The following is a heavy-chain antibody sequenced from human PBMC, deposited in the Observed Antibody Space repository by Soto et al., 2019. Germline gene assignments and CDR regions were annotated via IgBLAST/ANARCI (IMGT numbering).Heavy chain of an antibody. V-gene: IGHV3-7*04. Sequence: GGSLRLSCAASGFTFSSYWMSWVRQAPGKGLEWVANIKQDGSEKYYVDSVKGRFTISRDNAKNSLYLQMNSLRAEDTAVYYCARVYYYDSSGYCYEDYWGQGTLVTVSS. J-gene: IGHJ4*02. CDR2: IKQDGSEK. CDR1: GFTFSSYW. D-gene: IGHD3-22*01. CDR3: ARVYYYDSSGYCYEDY.